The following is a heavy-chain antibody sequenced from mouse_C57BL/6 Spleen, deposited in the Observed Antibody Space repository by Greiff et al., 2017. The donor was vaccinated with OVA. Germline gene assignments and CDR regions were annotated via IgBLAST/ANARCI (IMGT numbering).Heavy chain of an antibody. D-gene: IGHD2-1*01. CDR3: ARRIYYGNYDAMDY. CDR2: IYPGDGDT. Sequence: LVESGPELVKPGASVKISCKASGYAFSSSWMNWVKQRPGKGLEWIGRIYPGDGDTNYNGKFKGKATLTADKSSSTAYMQLSSLTSEDSAVYFCARRIYYGNYDAMDYWGQGTSVTVSS. J-gene: IGHJ4*01. CDR1: GYAFSSSW. V-gene: IGHV1-82*01.